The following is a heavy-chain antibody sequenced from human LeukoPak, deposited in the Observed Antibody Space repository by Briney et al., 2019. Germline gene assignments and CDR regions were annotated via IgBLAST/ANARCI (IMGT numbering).Heavy chain of an antibody. D-gene: IGHD2-15*01. CDR3: ARGHCSGGSCHGAFDI. CDR2: ISSSSSYI. J-gene: IGHJ3*02. CDR1: GFTFSSYS. V-gene: IGHV3-21*01. Sequence: GGSLRLPCAASGFTFSSYSMNWVRQAPGKGLEWVSSISSSSSYIYYADSVKGRFTISRDNAKISLYLQMNSLRAEDTAVYYCARGHCSGGSCHGAFDIWGQGTMVTVSS.